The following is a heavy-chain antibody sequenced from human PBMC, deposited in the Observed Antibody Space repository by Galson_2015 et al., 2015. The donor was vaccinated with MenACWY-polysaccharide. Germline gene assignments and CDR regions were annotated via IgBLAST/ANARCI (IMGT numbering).Heavy chain of an antibody. V-gene: IGHV6-1*01. CDR1: GDSVSSNSAA. J-gene: IGHJ6*02. D-gene: IGHD5-12*01. Sequence: CAISGDSVSSNSAAWNWIRQSPSRGLEWLGRIYYRSKWYNDYAVSVKSRITINPDTSKNQFSLQLNSVTPEDTAVYYCARDQIVATIRGGDYYYYGMDVWGQGTTVTVSS. CDR2: IYYRSKWYN. CDR3: ARDQIVATIRGGDYYYYGMDV.